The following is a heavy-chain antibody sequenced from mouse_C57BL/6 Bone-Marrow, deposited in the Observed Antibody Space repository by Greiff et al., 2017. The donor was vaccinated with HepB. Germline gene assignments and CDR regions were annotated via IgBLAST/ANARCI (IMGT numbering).Heavy chain of an antibody. CDR1: GFTFSDYG. V-gene: IGHV5-17*01. J-gene: IGHJ4*01. D-gene: IGHD2-4*01. Sequence: ELMLVESGGGLVKPGGSLKLSCAASGFTFSDYGMHWVRQAPEKGLEWVAYISSGSSTIYYADTVKGRFTISRDNAKNTLFLQMTSLRSEDTAMYYCARTITTYYYAMDYWGQGTSVTVSS. CDR3: ARTITTYYYAMDY. CDR2: ISSGSSTI.